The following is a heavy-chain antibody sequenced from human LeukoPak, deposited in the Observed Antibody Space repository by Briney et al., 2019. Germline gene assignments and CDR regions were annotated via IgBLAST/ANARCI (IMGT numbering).Heavy chain of an antibody. CDR3: ARDTLAAADS. D-gene: IGHD6-25*01. Sequence: SQTLSLTCAISGVSVSRDGAAWAWIRQSPSRGLESLGRTYYRSKWHNEYSVSVRGRMAISPDTTKNQCSLHLSSVTPEDTAVYFCARDTLAAADSWGQGALVTVSS. CDR2: TYYRSKWHN. CDR1: GVSVSRDGAA. J-gene: IGHJ4*02. V-gene: IGHV6-1*01.